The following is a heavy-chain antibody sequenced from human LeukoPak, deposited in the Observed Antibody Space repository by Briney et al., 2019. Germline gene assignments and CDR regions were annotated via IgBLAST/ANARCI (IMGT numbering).Heavy chain of an antibody. V-gene: IGHV1-69*05. D-gene: IGHD4-17*01. CDR1: GGTFSSYA. CDR2: IIPIFGTA. CDR3: ATRSLVTTFYYYYMDV. J-gene: IGHJ6*03. Sequence: GASVKVSYKASGGTFSSYAISWVRQAPGQGLEWMGGIIPIFGTANYAQKFQGRVTITTDESTSTAYMELSSQSSEDTAVYYCATRSLVTTFYYYYMDVWGKGTTVTVSS.